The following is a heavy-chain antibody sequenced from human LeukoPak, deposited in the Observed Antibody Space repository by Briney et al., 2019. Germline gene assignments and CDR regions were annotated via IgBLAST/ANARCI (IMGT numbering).Heavy chain of an antibody. D-gene: IGHD3-3*01. Sequence: ASVKVSCKASGYTFTSYAMHWVRQAPGPRLEWMGWINAGNGNTKYSQKFQGRVTIIRDTSASTAYMELSSLRSEDTAVYYCARDLGVLRFLEWPYGMDVWGQGTTVTVSS. J-gene: IGHJ6*02. CDR3: ARDLGVLRFLEWPYGMDV. CDR2: INAGNGNT. V-gene: IGHV1-3*01. CDR1: GYTFTSYA.